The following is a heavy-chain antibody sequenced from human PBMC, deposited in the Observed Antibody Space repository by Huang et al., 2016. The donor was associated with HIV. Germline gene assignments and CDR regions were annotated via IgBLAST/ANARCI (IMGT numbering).Heavy chain of an antibody. V-gene: IGHV1-3*01. J-gene: IGHJ5*02. CDR1: GFNFLTYA. Sequence: QVQLVQSGAEVEKPGASVNLSCKASGFNFLTYALHWVRQAPGQRREWMGWINGDGLTKYSQKFQGRVTITRDRSASTVYVDFKSLTYEDTAVYYCARDKEAGTPFFDPWGQGTLVTVSS. CDR3: ARDKEAGTPFFDP. D-gene: IGHD6-19*01. CDR2: INGDGLT.